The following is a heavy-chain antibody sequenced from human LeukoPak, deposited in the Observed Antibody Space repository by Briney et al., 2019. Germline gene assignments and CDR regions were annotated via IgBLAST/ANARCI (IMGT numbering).Heavy chain of an antibody. J-gene: IGHJ6*03. CDR3: ARRGYCSGGSCYPLGYYYYMDV. D-gene: IGHD2-15*01. CDR1: GGSFSGYY. V-gene: IGHV4-34*01. Sequence: PSETLSLTCAVYGGSFSGYYWSWIRQPPGKGLEGIGEINHSGSTNYNPSLKSRVTISVDTSKNQFSLKLSSVTAADTAVYYCARRGYCSGGSCYPLGYYYYMDVWGKGTTVTVSS. CDR2: INHSGST.